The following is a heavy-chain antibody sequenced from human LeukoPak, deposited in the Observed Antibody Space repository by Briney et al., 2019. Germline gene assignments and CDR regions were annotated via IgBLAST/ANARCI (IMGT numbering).Heavy chain of an antibody. CDR2: ISAYNGNT. J-gene: IGHJ4*02. V-gene: IGHV1-18*01. D-gene: IGHD3-3*01. CDR3: ARDGVVIIGWGGAYYFDY. CDR1: GYTFTIYG. Sequence: VASVRVSCRASGYTFTIYGISWVRQAPGQGLEWMGWISAYNGNTNYAQKLQGRVTMTTDTSTSTAYMELRSLRSDDTAVYYCARDGVVIIGWGGAYYFDYWGQGTLVTVSS.